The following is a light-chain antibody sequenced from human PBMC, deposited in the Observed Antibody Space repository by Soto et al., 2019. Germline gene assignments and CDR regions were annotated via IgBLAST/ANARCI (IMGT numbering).Light chain of an antibody. CDR2: DAS. CDR1: LNVNSY. Sequence: VLTQSPATLSLSPWERATLSCRASLNVNSYLAWYQQKPGQAPRLLIYDASNRAAGIPARFSGSGSGTDFTLTISGLEPEDFGVYYCQQYGVSITFGQGTRLEIK. V-gene: IGKV3-11*01. CDR3: QQYGVSIT. J-gene: IGKJ5*01.